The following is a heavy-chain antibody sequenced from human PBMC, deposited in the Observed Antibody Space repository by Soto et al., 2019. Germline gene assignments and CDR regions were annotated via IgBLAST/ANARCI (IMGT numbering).Heavy chain of an antibody. D-gene: IGHD6-19*01. Sequence: QVQLVQSGPEVKKTGASVKVSCRASGYFFTSYAIHWVRQAPGPRLEWLGWINAANGHTKYSQTFQGRVIITRDTSANTVYMEVSSLKSGDTAVYYCARGSIAVAGRNQLDYWGQGPRVTVFS. J-gene: IGHJ4*02. CDR3: ARGSIAVAGRNQLDY. CDR1: GYFFTSYA. V-gene: IGHV1-3*01. CDR2: INAANGHT.